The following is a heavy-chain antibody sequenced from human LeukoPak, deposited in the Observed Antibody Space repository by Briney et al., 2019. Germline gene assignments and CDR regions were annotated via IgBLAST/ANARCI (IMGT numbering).Heavy chain of an antibody. V-gene: IGHV3-23*01. Sequence: PGGSLRLSCAASGFTFSNSAMSWVRQAPGKGLEWVSTLSGSGITTYYADSVKGRFTISRDNSNNTLYLQMPTLRAEDSALYYCAKGIYSSGWSYFDYWGHGTLVTVSS. CDR2: LSGSGITT. CDR1: GFTFSNSA. D-gene: IGHD6-19*01. CDR3: AKGIYSSGWSYFDY. J-gene: IGHJ4*01.